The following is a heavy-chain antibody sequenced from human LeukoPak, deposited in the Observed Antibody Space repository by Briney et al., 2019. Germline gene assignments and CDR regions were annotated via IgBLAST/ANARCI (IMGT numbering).Heavy chain of an antibody. Sequence: ASVKVSCKASGYTFTGYYMHWVRQAPGQGLEWMGWINPNSGGTNYAQKFQGRVTMTRDTSISTAYMELSRLRSDDTAVYYCARVAARPLWYYYYMDVWGKGTTVTVSS. CDR2: INPNSGGT. CDR3: ARVAARPLWYYYYMDV. CDR1: GYTFTGYY. J-gene: IGHJ6*03. D-gene: IGHD6-6*01. V-gene: IGHV1-2*02.